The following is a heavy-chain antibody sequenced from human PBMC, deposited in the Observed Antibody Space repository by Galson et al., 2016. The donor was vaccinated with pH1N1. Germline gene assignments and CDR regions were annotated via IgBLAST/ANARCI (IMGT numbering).Heavy chain of an antibody. V-gene: IGHV3-7*03. Sequence: SLRLSCAGSGISLSSSWMPWVRQAPGKGLEWVANIRGDGTQIHYVDSVKGRFTISRDNSKEIVYLQMNRLRVEDTAVYYCAKELSAIGYYYYGMDVWGPGTTVTVSS. CDR2: IRGDGTQI. D-gene: IGHD3-3*01. J-gene: IGHJ6*02. CDR3: AKELSAIGYYYYGMDV. CDR1: GISLSSSW.